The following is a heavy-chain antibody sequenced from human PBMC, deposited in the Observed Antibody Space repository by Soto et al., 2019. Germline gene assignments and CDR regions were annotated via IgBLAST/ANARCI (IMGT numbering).Heavy chain of an antibody. D-gene: IGHD6-13*01. CDR2: IWYDGSNK. J-gene: IGHJ4*02. CDR1: GFTFSSYG. Sequence: QVQLVESGGGVVQPGRSLRLSCAASGFTFSSYGMHWVRQAPGKGLEWVAVIWYDGSNKYYADSVKGRFTISRDNSKNTLYLQMNSLRAEDTAVYYCARDLGSSSWPRCFDYWGQGTLVTVSS. V-gene: IGHV3-33*01. CDR3: ARDLGSSSWPRCFDY.